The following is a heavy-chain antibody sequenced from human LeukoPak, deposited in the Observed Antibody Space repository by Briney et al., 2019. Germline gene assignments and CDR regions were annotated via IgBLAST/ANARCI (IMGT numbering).Heavy chain of an antibody. Sequence: PGGSLRHSCPASGFTFSSSAMHWVRQAPGKGLEWVAVISYDGSNKYYADSVKGRFTISRDDSKNTLYLQMNSLKPEDTAVYYCARSGYSSGWYGRYFHYWGQGPVVSVSS. J-gene: IGHJ4*02. D-gene: IGHD6-19*01. V-gene: IGHV3-30-3*01. CDR2: ISYDGSNK. CDR3: ARSGYSSGWYGRYFHY. CDR1: GFTFSSSA.